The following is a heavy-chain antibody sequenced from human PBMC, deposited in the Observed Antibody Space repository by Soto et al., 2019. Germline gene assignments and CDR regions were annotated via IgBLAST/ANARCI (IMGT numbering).Heavy chain of an antibody. V-gene: IGHV3-7*04. J-gene: IGHJ4*02. CDR3: ARATGADKEDY. CDR2: IKEDGSER. CDR1: GFNFSSYW. Sequence: EVQLVESGGGLVQPGGSLRLSCAASGFNFSSYWMSWVRQAPGKGLEWVANIKEDGSERYYVDSVKGRFTISRDNAKNSLYLQMNSLRAEDTAVYYCARATGADKEDYWGQGTLVTVSS. D-gene: IGHD3-10*01.